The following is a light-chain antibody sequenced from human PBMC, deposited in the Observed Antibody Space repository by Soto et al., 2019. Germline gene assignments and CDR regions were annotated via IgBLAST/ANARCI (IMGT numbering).Light chain of an antibody. CDR2: DAS. V-gene: IGKV3-11*01. CDR3: QQRNTWPPYT. J-gene: IGKJ2*01. CDR1: QSVSRY. Sequence: EIVLTQSPATLSLSPGERATLSCRASQSVSRYLAWYQQKPGQAPRLLIYDASNRATGIPARFSGGGSGTDFTLTISSLEPEDSAFYYCQQRNTWPPYTFGQGTKLEIK.